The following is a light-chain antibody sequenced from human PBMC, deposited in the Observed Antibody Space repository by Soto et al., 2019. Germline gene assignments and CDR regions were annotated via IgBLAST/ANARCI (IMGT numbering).Light chain of an antibody. V-gene: IGKV3-11*01. J-gene: IGKJ5*01. CDR2: DAS. Sequence: EIVLTQSPATLSVSPLEIATLSFMASQNIDNKLVWYQQKPGQVPRLLIYDASNRATGIPARFSGGGSGTDFTLTIDNLEPEDFAIYYCQQRSNWPPITFGQGTRLEIK. CDR3: QQRSNWPPIT. CDR1: QNIDNK.